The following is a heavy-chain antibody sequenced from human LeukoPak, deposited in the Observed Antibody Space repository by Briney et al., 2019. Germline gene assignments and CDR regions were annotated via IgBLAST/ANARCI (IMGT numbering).Heavy chain of an antibody. CDR1: GFTFSSYA. CDR2: IGGSGGST. Sequence: GGSLRLSCAASGFTFSSYAMYWVRQAPGKGLEWVSAIGGSGGSTYYADSVKGRFTISRDNSKNTLYLQMNSLRAEDTAVYYCAKRDTNGRYYFDYWGQGALVTVSS. V-gene: IGHV3-23*01. CDR3: AKRDTNGRYYFDY. D-gene: IGHD2-8*01. J-gene: IGHJ4*02.